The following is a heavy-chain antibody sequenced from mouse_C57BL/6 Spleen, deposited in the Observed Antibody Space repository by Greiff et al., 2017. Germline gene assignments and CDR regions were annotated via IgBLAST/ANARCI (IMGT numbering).Heavy chain of an antibody. CDR3: ARSNYVEYFGY. Sequence: VQLQQSGAELVRPGASVKLSCKASGYTFTDYYINWVKQRPGQGLEWIARIYPGSGNTYYNEKFKGKATLTAEKSSSTAYMQLSSLTSEDSAVYFCARSNYVEYFGYWGQGTTLTVSS. CDR1: GYTFTDYY. CDR2: IYPGSGNT. D-gene: IGHD2-1*01. V-gene: IGHV1-76*01. J-gene: IGHJ2*01.